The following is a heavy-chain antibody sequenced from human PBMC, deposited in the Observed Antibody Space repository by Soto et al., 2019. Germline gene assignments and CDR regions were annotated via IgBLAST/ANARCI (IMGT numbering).Heavy chain of an antibody. V-gene: IGHV3-23*01. J-gene: IGHJ6*02. CDR1: GFTFSSYA. Sequence: GGSLRLSCAASGFTFSSYAMSWVRQAPGKGLEWVSAISGSGGSTYYADSVKGRFTISRDNSKNTLYLQMNSLRAEDTAVYYCAKESRVAVAGTRRRYYYGMDVWGQGTTVTVSS. D-gene: IGHD6-19*01. CDR3: AKESRVAVAGTRRRYYYGMDV. CDR2: ISGSGGST.